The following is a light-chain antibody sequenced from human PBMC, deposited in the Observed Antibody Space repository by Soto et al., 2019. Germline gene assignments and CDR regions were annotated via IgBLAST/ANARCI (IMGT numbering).Light chain of an antibody. CDR3: QQYYSYST. V-gene: IGKV1-5*01. Sequence: DTQMTQSPSTLSASVGDRVTITCRACQSISTWLAWYQQKPGKAPKLLIYGASSLESGVPPRFSGSGSGTEFTLTISSLQPDDFATYYCQQYYSYSTFGQGTKLEIK. J-gene: IGKJ2*01. CDR2: GAS. CDR1: QSISTW.